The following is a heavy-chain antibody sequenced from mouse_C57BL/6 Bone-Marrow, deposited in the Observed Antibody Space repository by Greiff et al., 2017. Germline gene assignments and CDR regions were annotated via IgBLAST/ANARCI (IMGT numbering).Heavy chain of an antibody. Sequence: QVQLQQPGAELVKPGASVKLSCKASGYTFTSYWITWVKQRPGQGLEWIGDIYPGSGSTNYNEKFNSKATLTVDTTSSTAYMQLSSLTSEDSAVYYCASFPERDAMDYWGQGTSVTVSS. V-gene: IGHV1-55*01. CDR3: ASFPERDAMDY. J-gene: IGHJ4*01. CDR1: GYTFTSYW. CDR2: IYPGSGST.